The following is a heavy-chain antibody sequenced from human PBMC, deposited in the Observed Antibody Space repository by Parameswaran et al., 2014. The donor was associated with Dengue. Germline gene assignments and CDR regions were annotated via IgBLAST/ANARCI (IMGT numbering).Heavy chain of an antibody. Sequence: ASGEGLLQGFWLHFTRYGISWVRQAPGQGLEWMGWISAYTGNTNYEQKVKGRVTLTTDTSTSIAYMELRSLRSDDTAVYYCARDPRYDSGWYALDYWGQGTLVTVSS. CDR3: ARDPRYDSGWYALDY. CDR2: ISAYTGNT. V-gene: IGHV1-18*01. CDR1: LHFTRYG. J-gene: IGHJ4*02. D-gene: IGHD6-19*01.